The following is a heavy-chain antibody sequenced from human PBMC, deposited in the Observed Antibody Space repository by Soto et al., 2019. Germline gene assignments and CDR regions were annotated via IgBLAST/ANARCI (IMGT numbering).Heavy chain of an antibody. J-gene: IGHJ4*02. Sequence: GSLRLSCAASGFTVSSNYMSWVRQAPGKGLEWVSVIYSGGSTYYADSVKGRFTISRHNSKNTLYLQMNSLRAEDTAVYYCARENYYVDYYDSSGYYDYWGQGTLVTVSS. CDR3: ARENYYVDYYDSSGYYDY. CDR2: IYSGGST. V-gene: IGHV3-53*04. D-gene: IGHD3-22*01. CDR1: GFTVSSNY.